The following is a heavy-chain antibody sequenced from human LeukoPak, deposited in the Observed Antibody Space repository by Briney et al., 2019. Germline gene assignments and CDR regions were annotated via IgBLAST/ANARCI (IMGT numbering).Heavy chain of an antibody. D-gene: IGHD2-15*01. Sequence: GGSLRLSCAASGFTFSDYYMSWIRQAPGKGLEWVSYISSSGSTIYYADSVKGRFTISRDNAKNSLYLQMNSLRAEDTAVYYCARYCSGGSCYLYYGMDVWGQGTTVTVSS. CDR3: ARYCSGGSCYLYYGMDV. V-gene: IGHV3-11*01. CDR1: GFTFSDYY. CDR2: ISSSGSTI. J-gene: IGHJ6*02.